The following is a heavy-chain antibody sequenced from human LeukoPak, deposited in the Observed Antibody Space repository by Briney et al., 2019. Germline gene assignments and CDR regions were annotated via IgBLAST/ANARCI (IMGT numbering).Heavy chain of an antibody. V-gene: IGHV4-31*11. D-gene: IGHD1-14*01. CDR3: ATKPDTLYYFDY. CDR2: IHHNGLT. Sequence: PSETLSLTCAVSGASISSHDYYWSWIRHHPGKGLEWVGYIHHNGLTYFNPSLQGRISLSMDTYNNQVSLKLNSVTAADTAVYYCATKPDTLYYFDYWGRGTLVTVSS. CDR1: GASISSHDYY. J-gene: IGHJ4*02.